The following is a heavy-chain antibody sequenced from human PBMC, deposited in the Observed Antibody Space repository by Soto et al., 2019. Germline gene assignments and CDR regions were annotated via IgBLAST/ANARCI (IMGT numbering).Heavy chain of an antibody. CDR2: IKQDGSEK. V-gene: IGHV3-7*01. D-gene: IGHD5-12*01. Sequence: GGSLRLSCAASGFTFSSYWMSWVRQAPGKGLEWVANIKQDGSEKYYVDSVKDRFTISRDNAKNSLYLQMNSLRAEDTAVYYCARARAGYGFHFDYWGQGTLVTVSS. CDR3: ARARAGYGFHFDY. J-gene: IGHJ4*02. CDR1: GFTFSSYW.